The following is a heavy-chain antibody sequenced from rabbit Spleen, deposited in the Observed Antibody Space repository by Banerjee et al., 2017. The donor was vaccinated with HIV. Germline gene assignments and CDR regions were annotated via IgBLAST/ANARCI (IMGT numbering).Heavy chain of an antibody. Sequence: QSLEESGGDLVKPEGSLTLTCTASGFSFTSSYYMCWVRQAPGKGLECIACIYTSSGSTYYANWAKGRFTISKTSSTTVTLQMTSLTVADTATYFCARGSAAMTMVITGYYLSLWGPGTLVTVS. D-gene: IGHD2-1*01. CDR3: ARGSAAMTMVITGYYLSL. CDR1: GFSFTSSYY. V-gene: IGHV1S40*01. CDR2: IYTSSGST. J-gene: IGHJ4*01.